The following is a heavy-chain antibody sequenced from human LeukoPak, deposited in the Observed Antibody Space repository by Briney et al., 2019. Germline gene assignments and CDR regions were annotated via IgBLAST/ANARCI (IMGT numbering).Heavy chain of an antibody. CDR3: ARTVGYYYDSSGYPTYYYYYYMDV. CDR1: GYTFTSYD. Sequence: GASVKVSCKASGYTFTSYDINWVRQATGQGLEWMGWMNPNSGNTGYAQKFQGRVTITRNTSISTAYMELSSLRSEDTAVYYCARTVGYYYDSSGYPTYYYYYYMDVWGKGTAVTVS. J-gene: IGHJ6*03. D-gene: IGHD3-22*01. CDR2: MNPNSGNT. V-gene: IGHV1-8*03.